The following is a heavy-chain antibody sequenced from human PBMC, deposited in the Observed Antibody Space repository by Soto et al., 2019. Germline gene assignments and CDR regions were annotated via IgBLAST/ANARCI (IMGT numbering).Heavy chain of an antibody. CDR1: GGSINSGAHY. CDR3: ARAIAVAGTTNWFDP. CDR2: IYYSGST. J-gene: IGHJ5*02. Sequence: PSETLSLTCTVSGGSINSGAHYWSWLRQHPGKGLEWIGYIYYSGSTNYNPSLKSRVTISVDTSKNQFSLKLSSVTAADTAVYYCARAIAVAGTTNWFDPWGQGTLVTVSS. V-gene: IGHV4-61*08. D-gene: IGHD6-19*01.